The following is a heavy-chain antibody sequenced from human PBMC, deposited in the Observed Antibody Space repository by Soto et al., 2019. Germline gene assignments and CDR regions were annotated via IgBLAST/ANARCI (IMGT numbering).Heavy chain of an antibody. CDR1: GYTFTSYA. J-gene: IGHJ6*03. V-gene: IGHV7-4-1*01. D-gene: IGHD7-27*01. Sequence: KKTPASVKVSCKASGYTFTSYAMNWVRQAPGQGLEWLGWINTNTGNPTYAQGFTGRLVFSLDTSVSTAYLQICSLKAEDTAVYYCARDSKRRAWGSNYYYYMDVWGKGTTVTVSS. CDR2: INTNTGNP. CDR3: ARDSKRRAWGSNYYYYMDV.